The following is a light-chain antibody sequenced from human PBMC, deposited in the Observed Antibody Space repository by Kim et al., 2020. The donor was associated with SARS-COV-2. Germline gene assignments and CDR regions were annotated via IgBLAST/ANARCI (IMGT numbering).Light chain of an antibody. CDR1: SLRRYY. Sequence: SSELTQDPAVSVALGQTVRITCQGDSLRRYYASWYQQKPGQAPVLVIYGKNKRPSGIPDRFSGSSSGNTASLTITGAQAEDEADYYCNSRDSSGNHPWVFGGGTQLTVL. V-gene: IGLV3-19*01. CDR2: GKN. CDR3: NSRDSSGNHPWV. J-gene: IGLJ3*02.